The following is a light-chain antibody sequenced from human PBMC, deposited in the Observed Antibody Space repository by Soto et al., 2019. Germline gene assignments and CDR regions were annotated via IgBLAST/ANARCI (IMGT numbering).Light chain of an antibody. J-gene: IGLJ3*02. CDR2: GNS. CDR3: QSYASRLRGWV. CDR1: SSNIGAGYD. Sequence: QSVLTQPPSVSGAPGQRVTISCTGSSSNIGAGYDVHWYQQLPGTAPKLLIYGNSNRPSGVPDRFSGSKSGTSASLALTGLQAEYAADYYCQSYASRLRGWVFGGGTTLTVL. V-gene: IGLV1-40*01.